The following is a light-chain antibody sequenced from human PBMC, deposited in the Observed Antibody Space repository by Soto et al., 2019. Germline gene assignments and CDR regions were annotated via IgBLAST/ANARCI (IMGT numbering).Light chain of an antibody. Sequence: EIVLTQSPGTLSLSPGERATLSCRASQSISSSFLAWYQQKPGQAPRPLIYGASSRATGIPDRFSGSGSGTDFPLTISRLEPEDFAVYYCQQSGTSPQTFGQGTKVEIK. CDR2: GAS. J-gene: IGKJ1*01. CDR3: QQSGTSPQT. V-gene: IGKV3-20*01. CDR1: QSISSSF.